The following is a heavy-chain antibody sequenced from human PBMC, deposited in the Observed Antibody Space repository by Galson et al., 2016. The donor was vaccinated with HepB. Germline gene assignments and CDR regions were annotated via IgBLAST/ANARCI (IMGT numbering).Heavy chain of an antibody. Sequence: SLRLSCAASGFSFSSYGMHWVRQAPGTGLEWVALIWYDGSNEHFADSVKGRFTISRDNSKNTLYLQMNSLSAEETAVYYCARQNQWDLLSYIDYWGQGTLVTVSS. CDR3: ARQNQWDLLSYIDY. CDR1: GFSFSSYG. V-gene: IGHV3-33*01. D-gene: IGHD1-26*01. CDR2: IWYDGSNE. J-gene: IGHJ4*02.